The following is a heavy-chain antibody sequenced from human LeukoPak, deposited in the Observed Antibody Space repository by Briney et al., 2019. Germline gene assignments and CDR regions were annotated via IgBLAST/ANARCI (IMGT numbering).Heavy chain of an antibody. J-gene: IGHJ4*02. D-gene: IGHD3-9*01. CDR2: IYPYNSET. V-gene: IGHV5-51*01. CDR3: ATSSVRY. Sequence: GESLKISCRVSGYTFSDYWIGWVRQEPVKGLEWMAIIYPYNSETRYNPSFQGQVTISVDMSISTTYLQWDSLKAPDTAMYYCATSSVRYWGQGTLVTVSS. CDR1: GYTFSDYW.